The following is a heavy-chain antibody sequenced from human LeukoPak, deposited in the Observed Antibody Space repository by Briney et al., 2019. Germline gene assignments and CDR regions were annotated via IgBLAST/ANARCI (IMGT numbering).Heavy chain of an antibody. CDR1: GFTFSSYA. J-gene: IGHJ4*02. CDR3: SGSSGPHYFDF. Sequence: PGGSLRLSCAASGFTFSSYAMHWVRQAPGKGLEWVALISYHGDITYYADSVKGRFTLSGDNSKTTLFLQLNSLRAEDTAVYYDSGSSGPHYFDFWGQGTLVTVSS. D-gene: IGHD3-10*01. V-gene: IGHV3-30*01. CDR2: ISYHGDIT.